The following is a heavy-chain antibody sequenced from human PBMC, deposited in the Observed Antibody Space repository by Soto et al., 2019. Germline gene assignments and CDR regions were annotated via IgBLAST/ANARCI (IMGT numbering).Heavy chain of an antibody. Sequence: QITLKESGPTLVKPTQTLTLTCSFSGFSLTTSGVGVGWIRQPPGKALEWLALIYWNDDERYSSSLKRRLTITKDTSKNQVVLSMTNMDPADTGTYFCAHSRDPNNVLWSGYYCGFGVWGQGTVVTVSS. CDR3: AHSRDPNNVLWSGYYCGFGV. CDR2: IYWNDDE. J-gene: IGHJ3*01. V-gene: IGHV2-5*01. D-gene: IGHD3-3*01. CDR1: GFSLTTSGVG.